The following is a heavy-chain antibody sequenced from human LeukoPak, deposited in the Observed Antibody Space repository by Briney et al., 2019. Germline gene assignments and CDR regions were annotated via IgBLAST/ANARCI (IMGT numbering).Heavy chain of an antibody. CDR3: AKEGLRFFDF. J-gene: IGHJ4*02. Sequence: GGSLRLSCIASGFTFSSTGMHWVRQAPGKGLDWVASISYDGSSKKYVDSVKGRFTISRDNSKRTLYLQMNSLRSEDTAVYYCAKEGLRFFDFWGQGTLVTVSS. CDR1: GFTFSSTG. CDR2: ISYDGSSK. D-gene: IGHD5-12*01. V-gene: IGHV3-30*18.